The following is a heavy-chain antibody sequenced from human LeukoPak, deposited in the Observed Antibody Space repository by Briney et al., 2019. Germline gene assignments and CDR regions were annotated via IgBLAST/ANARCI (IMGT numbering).Heavy chain of an antibody. CDR3: ARDFLGANDY. V-gene: IGHV3-30*04. J-gene: IGHJ4*02. CDR2: IAFDGSYD. Sequence: QPGGSLTLSCEPSGFIFSSHAMYWARHAPGKGLEWVARIAFDGSYDNSAASVKGRLTISRDNSKDTLYLQMNSLGPEDTAVYYCARDFLGANDYWGQGTRVTVSS. D-gene: IGHD4/OR15-4a*01. CDR1: GFIFSSHA.